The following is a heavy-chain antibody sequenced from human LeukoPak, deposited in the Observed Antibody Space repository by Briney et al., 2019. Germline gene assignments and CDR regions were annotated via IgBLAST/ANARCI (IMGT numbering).Heavy chain of an antibody. CDR2: ISSSGSTI. V-gene: IGHV3-48*03. CDR3: ARVEGSYGDYYYYMDV. D-gene: IGHD5-18*01. Sequence: PGGSLRLSCAASGFTFSSHEMNWVRQAPGKGLEWVSYISSSGSTIYYADSVKGRFTISRDNAKNSLYLQMNSLRAEDTAVYYCARVEGSYGDYYYYMDVWGKGTTVTISS. J-gene: IGHJ6*03. CDR1: GFTFSSHE.